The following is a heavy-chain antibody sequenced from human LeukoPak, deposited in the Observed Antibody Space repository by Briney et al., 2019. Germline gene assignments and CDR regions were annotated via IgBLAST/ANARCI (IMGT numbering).Heavy chain of an antibody. CDR1: GFTFSSYS. CDR2: ISSSSSYI. Sequence: GGSLRLSCAASGFTFSSYSMNWVRQAPGKGLEWVSSISSSSSYIYYADSVKGRFTISRDNAKNSLYLQMNSLRAEDTAVYYCARDGIVVVVAATHDAFDIWGQGTMVTVSS. CDR3: ARDGIVVVVAATHDAFDI. V-gene: IGHV3-21*01. J-gene: IGHJ3*02. D-gene: IGHD2-15*01.